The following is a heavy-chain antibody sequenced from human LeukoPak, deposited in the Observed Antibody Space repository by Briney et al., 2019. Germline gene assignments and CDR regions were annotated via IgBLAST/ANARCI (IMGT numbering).Heavy chain of an antibody. V-gene: IGHV3-21*01. CDR3: ARGGSSSHFDY. CDR2: ISSSSSYI. CDR1: GFTFSSYS. Sequence: GGSLRLSCAASGFTFSSYSMNWVRQAPGNGLEWVSSISSSSSYIYYADSVKGRFTISRDNAKNSLYLQMNSLRAEDTAVYYCARGGSSSHFDYWGQGTLVTVSS. J-gene: IGHJ4*02. D-gene: IGHD6-6*01.